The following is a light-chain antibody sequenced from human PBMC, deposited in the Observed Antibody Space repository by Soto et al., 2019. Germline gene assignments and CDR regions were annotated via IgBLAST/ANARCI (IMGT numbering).Light chain of an antibody. V-gene: IGKV1-5*03. CDR1: QSVSSW. CDR3: QQYHTYSWT. CDR2: KAS. J-gene: IGKJ1*01. Sequence: DIQMTQSPPTLSASVGDRVTITARASQSVSSWLAWYQQKLGKAPKVLIYKASSIESGIPSRFSGSGSGTEFTLTISSLQPDDFATYYCQQYHTYSWTFGQGTKVDI.